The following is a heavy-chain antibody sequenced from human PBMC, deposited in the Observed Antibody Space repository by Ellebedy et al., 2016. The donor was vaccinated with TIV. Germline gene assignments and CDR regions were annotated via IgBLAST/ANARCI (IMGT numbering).Heavy chain of an antibody. CDR1: GGSISSGSYF. J-gene: IGHJ3*02. V-gene: IGHV4-39*01. Sequence: MPSGTLSLTCTASGGSISSGSYFWGWIRQRPGQGLVWFGSINYSGSTYYNPYLKSRVTISVDTSKNQFSLKLSSVTAADTAVFYSAKRWELPHRVADAFDIWGQGTMVTVSS. CDR2: INYSGST. CDR3: AKRWELPHRVADAFDI. D-gene: IGHD1-26*01.